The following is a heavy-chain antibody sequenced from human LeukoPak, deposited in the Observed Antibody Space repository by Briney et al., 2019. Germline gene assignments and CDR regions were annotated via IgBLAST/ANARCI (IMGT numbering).Heavy chain of an antibody. CDR2: IYYSGNT. CDR1: GDSISTSNSY. J-gene: IGHJ4*02. CDR3: ARRARGIAAAGLFDY. Sequence: KTSETLSLTCTVSGDSISTSNSYWGWIRQPPGKGLEWIGSIYYSGNTYYNASLKSRVTISVDTSKNQFSLKLTSVTAADTAVYYCARRARGIAAAGLFDYWGQGTLVTVSS. D-gene: IGHD6-13*01. V-gene: IGHV4-39*01.